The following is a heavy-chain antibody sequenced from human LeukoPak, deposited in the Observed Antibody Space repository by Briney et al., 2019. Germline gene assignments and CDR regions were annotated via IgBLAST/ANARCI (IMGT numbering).Heavy chain of an antibody. CDR3: AREDSSGYDY. J-gene: IGHJ4*02. CDR1: EYTFIGYY. Sequence: ASVKVSCKASEYTFIGYYMHWVRQAPGQGLEWMGWINPNSGGTNYAQNFHGRVTMTRDTSISTAYMEVSRRRSDDTAVYYCAREDSSGYDYWGQGTLVTVSS. D-gene: IGHD3-22*01. V-gene: IGHV1-2*02. CDR2: INPNSGGT.